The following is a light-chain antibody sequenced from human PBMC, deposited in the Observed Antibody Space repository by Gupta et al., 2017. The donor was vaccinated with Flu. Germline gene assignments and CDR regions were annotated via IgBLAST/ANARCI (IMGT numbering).Light chain of an antibody. Sequence: ETVMTQSPATLSVSPGESATLSCRASQSVRNNYLGWYQQKPGQAPRLLIYGVSTRATGVPARFSGSGSGTEFTLTISSLQSEDFAVYFCQQDSSWPLTFGGGTKVEIK. CDR2: GVS. V-gene: IGKV3-15*01. CDR1: QSVRNN. J-gene: IGKJ4*01. CDR3: QQDSSWPLT.